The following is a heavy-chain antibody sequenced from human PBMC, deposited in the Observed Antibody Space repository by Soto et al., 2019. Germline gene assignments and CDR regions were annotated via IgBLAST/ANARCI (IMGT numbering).Heavy chain of an antibody. CDR1: GYTFNHHG. CDR3: ARDPSWFDP. CDR2: ISCYNGDT. Sequence: ASVKVSCKASGYTFNHHGISWVRQAPGQGLEWLGWISCYNGDTKYAQKFQGRVTLTTDSSTSTAYLVVRSLRSDDTAVYYCARDPSWFDPWGQGTLVTVSS. J-gene: IGHJ5*02. V-gene: IGHV1-18*01.